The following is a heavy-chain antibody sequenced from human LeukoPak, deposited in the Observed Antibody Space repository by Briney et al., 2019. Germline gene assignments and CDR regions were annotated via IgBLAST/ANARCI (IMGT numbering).Heavy chain of an antibody. V-gene: IGHV3-23*01. CDR1: GFTFSSYA. J-gene: IGHJ4*02. CDR2: ISGSGGST. Sequence: GGSLRLSCAASGFTFSSYAMSWVRQAPGKGLEWVSAISGSGGSTYYADSVKGRFTISRDNSKNTLYPQMNSLRAEDTAVYYCATPGYSSSWYQRTGRLLDYWGQGTLVTVSS. CDR3: ATPGYSSSWYQRTGRLLDY. D-gene: IGHD6-13*01.